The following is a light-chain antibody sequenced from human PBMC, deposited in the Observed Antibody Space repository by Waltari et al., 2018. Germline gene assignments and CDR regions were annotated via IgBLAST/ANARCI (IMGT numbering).Light chain of an antibody. CDR1: NIGRRN. CDR3: QVWDSSSNAV. CDR2: RDN. V-gene: IGLV3-9*01. J-gene: IGLJ2*01. Sequence: SFDLTQPLSVSVAMGQKARLTCGGDNIGRRNVHWYQQKPGQAPILVIYRDNNRPSGIPERFSGSNSGNTATLSISRAQAGDEADYFCQVWDSSSNAVFGGGTKLTVL.